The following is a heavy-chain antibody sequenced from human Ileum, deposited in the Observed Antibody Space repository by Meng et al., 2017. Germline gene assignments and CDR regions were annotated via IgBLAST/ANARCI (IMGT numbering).Heavy chain of an antibody. CDR2: IYNGGRT. D-gene: IGHD2-21*01. V-gene: IGHV3-66*02. J-gene: IGHJ4*02. CDR3: HCYGY. Sequence: GAALHQPGRTLRLSVAASEIPINSNYMSWVRQAPGKGLQWLSVIYNGGRTYYADSVKGRFTISSDNSKNTLWLQMNSLRPEDTAVYYCHCYGYWGQGTLVTVSS. CDR1: EIPINSNY.